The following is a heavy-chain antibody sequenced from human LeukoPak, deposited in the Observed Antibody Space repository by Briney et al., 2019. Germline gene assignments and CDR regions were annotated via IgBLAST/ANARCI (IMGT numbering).Heavy chain of an antibody. CDR1: GGSISSYY. J-gene: IGHJ4*02. V-gene: IGHV3-11*01. CDR3: ARGNYDSSGYYVPTDY. Sequence: LSLTCTVSGGSISSYYWSWIRQAPGKGLEWVSYISSSGSTIYYADSVKGRFTISRDNAKNSLYLQMNSLRAEDTAVYYCARGNYDSSGYYVPTDYWGQGTLVTVSS. CDR2: ISSSGSTI. D-gene: IGHD3-22*01.